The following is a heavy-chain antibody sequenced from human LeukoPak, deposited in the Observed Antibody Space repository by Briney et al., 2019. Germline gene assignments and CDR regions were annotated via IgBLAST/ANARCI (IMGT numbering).Heavy chain of an antibody. CDR2: ISSSSSTI. V-gene: IGHV3-48*04. J-gene: IGHJ4*02. CDR3: ARDRGSNYYDSSGYSLDY. Sequence: GGSLRLSCAASGFTFSSYNMNWVRQAPGKGLEWVSYISSSSSTIYYADSVKGRFTISRDNAKNSLYLQMNSLRAEDTAVCYCARDRGSNYYDSSGYSLDYWGQGTLVTVSS. D-gene: IGHD3-22*01. CDR1: GFTFSSYN.